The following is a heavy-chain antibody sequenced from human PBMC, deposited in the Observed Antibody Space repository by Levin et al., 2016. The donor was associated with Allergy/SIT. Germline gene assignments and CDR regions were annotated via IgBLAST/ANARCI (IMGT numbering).Heavy chain of an antibody. CDR1: GGTFSSYA. CDR3: ARSSHGAANPSRDRNYYYYYYMDV. Sequence: SVKVSCKASGGTFSSYAISWVRQAPGQGLEWMGGIIPIFGTANYAQKFQGRVTITADESTSTAYMELSSLRSEDTAVYYCARSSHGAANPSRDRNYYYYYYMDVWGKGTTVTVSS. J-gene: IGHJ6*03. V-gene: IGHV1-69*13. CDR2: IIPIFGTA. D-gene: IGHD2-15*01.